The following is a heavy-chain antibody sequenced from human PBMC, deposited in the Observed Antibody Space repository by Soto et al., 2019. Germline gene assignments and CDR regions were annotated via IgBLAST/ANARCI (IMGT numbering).Heavy chain of an antibody. V-gene: IGHV1-69*08. CDR2: IIPILGET. CDR3: ARGLGARMDD. J-gene: IGHJ6*02. CDR1: GTIFSSYT. Sequence: QVQLVQSGAEVKKPGSSVRVSCKASGTIFSSYTISWVRQAPGQGLERMGRIIPILGETNSAQNFEGRVTLTAQKATNTSHMELNSRRLEDTAVYYCARGLGARMDDWGQGTTVTVSS.